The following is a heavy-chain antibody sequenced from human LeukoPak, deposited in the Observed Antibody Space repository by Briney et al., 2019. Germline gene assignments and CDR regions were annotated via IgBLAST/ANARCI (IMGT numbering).Heavy chain of an antibody. CDR3: TTDRIERSFDV. CDR2: IDTEDGET. J-gene: IGHJ6*03. Sequence: TVKMSFRSSGYTFTEYKIHEVHFAPAKGPDWMGRIDTEDGETIYEEKFQGRVTITADTSTDTAYMELTSLRSEDTAVYFCTTDRIERSFDVWRKDTGVTV. V-gene: IGHV1-69-2*01. CDR1: GYTFTEYK. D-gene: IGHD3-16*02.